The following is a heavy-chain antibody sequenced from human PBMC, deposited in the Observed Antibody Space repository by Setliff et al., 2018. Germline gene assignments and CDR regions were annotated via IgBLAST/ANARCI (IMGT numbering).Heavy chain of an antibody. Sequence: ASVKVSCKASGYTFTSYGISWVRQAPGQGLEWMGWINTNTGNPTYAQGSTGRFVFSLDTSVSTAYLQISSLKAEDTAVYYCAREVVGATRDYYYYMDVWGKGTTVTVSS. V-gene: IGHV7-4-1*02. J-gene: IGHJ6*03. D-gene: IGHD1-26*01. CDR1: GYTFTSYG. CDR3: AREVVGATRDYYYYMDV. CDR2: INTNTGNP.